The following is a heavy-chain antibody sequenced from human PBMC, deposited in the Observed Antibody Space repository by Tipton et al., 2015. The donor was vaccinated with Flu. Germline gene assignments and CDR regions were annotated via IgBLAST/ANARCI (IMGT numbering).Heavy chain of an antibody. D-gene: IGHD6-19*01. V-gene: IGHV4-59*04. J-gene: IGHJ4*02. CDR1: GGSISSYY. CDR2: IYYSGST. Sequence: TLSLTCTVSGGSISSYYWSWIRQPPGKGLEWIGSIYYSGSTYYNPSLKSRVTISVDTSKNQFSLKLSSVTAADTAVYYCAGGAGVDYWGQGTLVTVSS. CDR3: AGGAGVDY.